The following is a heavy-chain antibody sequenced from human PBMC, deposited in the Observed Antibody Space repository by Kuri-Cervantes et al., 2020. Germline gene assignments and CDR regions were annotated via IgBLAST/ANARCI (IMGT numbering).Heavy chain of an antibody. J-gene: IGHJ6*03. CDR3: ARGLRFLEWLSPSYYYYYMDV. CDR2: IWYDGSNK. CDR1: GFTFSGYW. V-gene: IGHV3-33*08. D-gene: IGHD3-3*01. Sequence: GGSLRLSCAASGFTFSGYWMHWVRQAPGKGLEWVAVIWYDGSNKYYADSVKGRFTISRDNSKNTLYLQMNSLRAEDTAVYYCARGLRFLEWLSPSYYYYYMDVWGKGTTVTVSS.